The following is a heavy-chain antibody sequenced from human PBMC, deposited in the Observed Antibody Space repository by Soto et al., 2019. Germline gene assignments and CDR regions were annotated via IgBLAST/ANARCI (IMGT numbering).Heavy chain of an antibody. J-gene: IGHJ4*02. Sequence: ASVKVSCKSSGYTVTTHHMHWVRQAPGQGLEWMGIINPNDGGTLYAQKFQGRVTMTRDTSTSTVYVELSSLTSEDTAVYYCARVAYQSLDNWGQGTLVTVSS. D-gene: IGHD3-16*01. V-gene: IGHV1-46*01. CDR1: GYTVTTHH. CDR2: INPNDGGT. CDR3: ARVAYQSLDN.